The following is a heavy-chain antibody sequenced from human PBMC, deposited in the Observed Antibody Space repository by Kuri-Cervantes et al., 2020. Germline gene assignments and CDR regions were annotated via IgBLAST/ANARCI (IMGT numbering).Heavy chain of an antibody. Sequence: LSLTCAASGFTFSSYWMHWVREVPGKGLVWVSRINRDGSSTTYAGSVKGRFTISRDNAKNTLYLQMNSLRPEDTAIYYCATRGTGWQLDYWGQGTLVTVSS. CDR2: INRDGSST. J-gene: IGHJ4*02. CDR1: GFTFSSYW. CDR3: ATRGTGWQLDY. V-gene: IGHV3-74*01. D-gene: IGHD6-19*01.